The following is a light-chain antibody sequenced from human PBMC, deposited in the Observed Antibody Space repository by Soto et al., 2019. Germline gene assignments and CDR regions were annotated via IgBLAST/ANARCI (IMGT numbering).Light chain of an antibody. Sequence: EIVMTQSPVPLSVSPGERATLSCRASQGVRRALAWYQQKPGQPPRLLMYGASTRATGIPARFSGSGSGTEFTLTISSLQSEDFAVYYCQQYNNWPITFGQGTRLEIK. CDR1: QGVRRA. V-gene: IGKV3-15*01. CDR3: QQYNNWPIT. J-gene: IGKJ5*01. CDR2: GAS.